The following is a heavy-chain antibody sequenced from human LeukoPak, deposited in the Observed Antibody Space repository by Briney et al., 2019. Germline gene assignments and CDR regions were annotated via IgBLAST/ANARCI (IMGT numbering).Heavy chain of an antibody. CDR3: ARNYYGSGSFYVHN. V-gene: IGHV4-59*03. CDR1: GGSINTYY. J-gene: IGHJ4*02. Sequence: SETLSLTCTISGGSINTYYWSWIRQPPGKGLEWIGLIYHSGTTHYNPSLKSRLTSSLDKSKNQFSLKLTSVTAADTALYYCARNYYGSGSFYVHNWGQGTLVTVSS. CDR2: IYHSGTT. D-gene: IGHD3-10*01.